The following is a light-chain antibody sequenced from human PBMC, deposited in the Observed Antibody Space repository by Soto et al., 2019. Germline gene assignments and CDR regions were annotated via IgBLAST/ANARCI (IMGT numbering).Light chain of an antibody. Sequence: QPVLTQPPSVSGAPGQRVTISCTGSSSNIGAGYDVHWYQQLPGTAPKLLIYGNSNRPSGVPDRFSGSKSGTSASLAITGLQAEDEADYYSQSYDSSLSGSDDFGTGTKVTVL. CDR2: GNS. CDR3: QSYDSSLSGSDD. V-gene: IGLV1-40*01. CDR1: SSNIGAGYD. J-gene: IGLJ1*01.